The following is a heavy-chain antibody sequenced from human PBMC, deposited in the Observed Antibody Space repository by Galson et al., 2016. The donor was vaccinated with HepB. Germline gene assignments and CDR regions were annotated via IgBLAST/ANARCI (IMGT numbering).Heavy chain of an antibody. D-gene: IGHD6-19*01. CDR1: GYTFSSYG. V-gene: IGHV1-18*01. J-gene: IGHJ4*02. CDR3: ARVTPRAVVGGWDY. CDR2: ISGYNGDT. Sequence: SVNVSCKASGYTFSSYGISWVRQAPGQGLEWMGWISGYNGDTNYAQKFQGRVTVTIDRSTTSAYMELRGLTSDDTAMYYCARVTPRAVVGGWDYWGPGTLVIVSS.